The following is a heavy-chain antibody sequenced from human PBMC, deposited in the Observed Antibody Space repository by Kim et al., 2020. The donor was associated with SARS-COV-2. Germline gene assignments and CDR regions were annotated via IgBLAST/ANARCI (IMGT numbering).Heavy chain of an antibody. J-gene: IGHJ4*02. D-gene: IGHD3-10*01. Sequence: SETLSLTCAVYGGSFSGYYWSWIRQPPGKGLEWIGEINHSGSTNYNPSLKSRVTISVDTSKNQFSLKLSSVTAADTAVYYCARACGGLWFGGYYFDYWGQGTLVTVSS. V-gene: IGHV4-34*01. CDR3: ARACGGLWFGGYYFDY. CDR1: GGSFSGYY. CDR2: INHSGST.